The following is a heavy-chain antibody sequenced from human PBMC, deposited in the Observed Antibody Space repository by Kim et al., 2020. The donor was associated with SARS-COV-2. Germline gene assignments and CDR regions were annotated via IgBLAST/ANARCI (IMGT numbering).Heavy chain of an antibody. CDR1: GGSISSGVYY. D-gene: IGHD1-26*01. V-gene: IGHV4-31*03. J-gene: IGHJ6*02. CDR3: ARIAGVMVGATQRYYGMDV. Sequence: SETLSLTCTVSGGSISSGVYYWSWIRQHPGKGLEWIGYIYYSGSTYYNPSLKSRVTISVDTSKNQFSLKLSSVTAADTAVYYCARIAGVMVGATQRYYGMDVWGQGTTVTVSS. CDR2: IYYSGST.